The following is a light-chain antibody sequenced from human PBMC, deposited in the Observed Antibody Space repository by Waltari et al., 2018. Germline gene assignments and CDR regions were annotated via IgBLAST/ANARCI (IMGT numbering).Light chain of an antibody. CDR2: EAS. CDR1: QSVSSK. V-gene: IGKV3-15*01. Sequence: ELVMTQSPVTLSVSPGERATLSCRASQSVSSKLAWYQQKPGQAPRLLIYEASTRAAGIPVRFAGSGSGTEFTLSISSVESEDFALYYCQQYDHWPQYTFGQGTKLQIK. CDR3: QQYDHWPQYT. J-gene: IGKJ2*01.